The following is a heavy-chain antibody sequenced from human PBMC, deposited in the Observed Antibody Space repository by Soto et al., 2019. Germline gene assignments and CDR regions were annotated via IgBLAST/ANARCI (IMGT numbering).Heavy chain of an antibody. Sequence: GGSLSLSCAASGFTFSSYWMSWVRQAPGKGLEWVANIKQDGSEKYYVDSVKGRFTISRDNAKNSLYLQMNSLRAEDTAVYYCARFYYDSSGYLPSPYYYYYGMDVWGQGTTVTVSS. CDR1: GFTFSSYW. D-gene: IGHD3-22*01. J-gene: IGHJ6*02. CDR2: IKQDGSEK. V-gene: IGHV3-7*04. CDR3: ARFYYDSSGYLPSPYYYYYGMDV.